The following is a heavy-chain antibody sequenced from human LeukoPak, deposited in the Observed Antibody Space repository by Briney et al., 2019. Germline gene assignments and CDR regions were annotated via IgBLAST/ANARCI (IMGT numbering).Heavy chain of an antibody. CDR3: ARELRVRWFGESLDY. D-gene: IGHD3-10*01. V-gene: IGHV1-69*04. J-gene: IGHJ4*02. Sequence: GASVKVSCKASGGTFSSYAISWVRQAPGQGLEWMGRIIPIFGIANYAQKFQGRVTITADKSTSTAYMELSSLRSEDMAVYYCARELRVRWFGESLDYWGQGTLVTVSS. CDR2: IIPIFGIA. CDR1: GGTFSSYA.